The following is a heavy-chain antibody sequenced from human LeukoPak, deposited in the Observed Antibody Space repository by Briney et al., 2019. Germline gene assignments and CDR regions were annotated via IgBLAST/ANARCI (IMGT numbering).Heavy chain of an antibody. Sequence: PGGSLRLSCAASGFTFSSYAMSWVRQAPGKGLEWVSAISGSGGSTYYADSVKGRFTISRDNSKNMLYLQMNSLRAEDTAVYYCAKRPPYSGYEAHFDYWGQGTLVTVSS. D-gene: IGHD5-12*01. J-gene: IGHJ4*02. V-gene: IGHV3-23*01. CDR1: GFTFSSYA. CDR2: ISGSGGST. CDR3: AKRPPYSGYEAHFDY.